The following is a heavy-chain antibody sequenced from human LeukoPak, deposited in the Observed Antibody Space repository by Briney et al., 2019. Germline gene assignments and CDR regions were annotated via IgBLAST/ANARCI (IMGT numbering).Heavy chain of an antibody. CDR2: INHSGST. V-gene: IGHV4-34*01. CDR1: GGSFSGYY. Sequence: SETLSLTCAVYGGSFSGYYWSWIRQPPGKGLEWIGEINHSGSTNYNPSLKSRVTISVDTSKNQFSLKLSSVTAADTAVYYCARGGTLRLGELSFATFDYWGQGTLVTVSS. D-gene: IGHD3-16*02. CDR3: ARGGTLRLGELSFATFDY. J-gene: IGHJ4*02.